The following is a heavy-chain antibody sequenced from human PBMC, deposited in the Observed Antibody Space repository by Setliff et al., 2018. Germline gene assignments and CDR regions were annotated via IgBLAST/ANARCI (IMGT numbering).Heavy chain of an antibody. D-gene: IGHD2-15*01. CDR1: DVSISGYY. V-gene: IGHV4-4*08. CDR2: IHSGGRS. Sequence: SETLSLTCTVSDVSISGYYWSWIRQPPGKGLEWIGYIHSGGRSNYNPSLKSRVTTSIDTSKNQFSLKLSSVTAADTAVYYCARARHCSGGRCYWTWLDSWAQGTLVTVSS. CDR3: ARARHCSGGRCYWTWLDS. J-gene: IGHJ5*01.